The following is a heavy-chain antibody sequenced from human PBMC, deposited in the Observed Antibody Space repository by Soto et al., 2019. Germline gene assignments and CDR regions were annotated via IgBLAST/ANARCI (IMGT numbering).Heavy chain of an antibody. J-gene: IGHJ4*02. CDR2: IYHSGST. V-gene: IGHV4-38-2*02. Sequence: SETLSLTCTVSGYSISSGYYWGWIRQPPGKGLEWIGSIYHSGSTYYNPSLKSRVTISVDTSKNQFSLKLSSVTAADTAVYYCASYLGDYYDSSGFDYWGQGTLVTVSS. D-gene: IGHD3-22*01. CDR3: ASYLGDYYDSSGFDY. CDR1: GYSISSGYY.